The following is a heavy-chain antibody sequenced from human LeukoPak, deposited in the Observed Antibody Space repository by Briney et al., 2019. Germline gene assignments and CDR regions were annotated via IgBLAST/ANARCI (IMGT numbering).Heavy chain of an antibody. V-gene: IGHV3-7*04. CDR2: IKEDGREK. D-gene: IGHD1-26*01. Sequence: GGSLRLSCAASGFTISNYWMSWVRQAPEKGLEWVANIKEDGREKFYLDSAKGRFTISRDNAKNSLYLQMNSLRAEDRAVYYCAREAQGGATALDLWGQGTLVTVSS. J-gene: IGHJ5*02. CDR1: GFTISNYW. CDR3: AREAQGGATALDL.